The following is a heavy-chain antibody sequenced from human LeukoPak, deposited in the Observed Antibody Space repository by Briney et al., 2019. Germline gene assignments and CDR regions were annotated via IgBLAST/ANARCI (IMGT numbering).Heavy chain of an antibody. V-gene: IGHV1-2*02. CDR2: INPNSGGT. J-gene: IGHJ6*02. Sequence: ASVTVSCKASRYTFTGYYMHWVRQAPGHGLEWMGWINPNSGGTNYAQKFQDRVTMTRDTSISTAYMELSRLRSDDTAVYYCARDRVNIVATTHYYYYGMDVWGQGTTVTVSS. D-gene: IGHD5-12*01. CDR3: ARDRVNIVATTHYYYYGMDV. CDR1: RYTFTGYY.